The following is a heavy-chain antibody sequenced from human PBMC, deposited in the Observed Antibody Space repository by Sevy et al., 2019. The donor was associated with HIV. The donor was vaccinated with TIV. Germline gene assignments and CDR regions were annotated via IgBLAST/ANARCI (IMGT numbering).Heavy chain of an antibody. CDR2: ISDSDDSI. J-gene: IGHJ6*02. CDR1: GFILSDYY. D-gene: IGHD4-17*01. CDR3: ARDHVKDGDLGDYYYFAMDV. V-gene: IGHV3-11*01. Sequence: GGSLRLSCAASGFILSDYYMSWIRQAPGKGLEWLSYISDSDDSIYYADSVKGRFTISWDKTKNSLYFQMNSLRAEDTAVYYCARDHVKDGDLGDYYYFAMDVWGQGTTVTVSS.